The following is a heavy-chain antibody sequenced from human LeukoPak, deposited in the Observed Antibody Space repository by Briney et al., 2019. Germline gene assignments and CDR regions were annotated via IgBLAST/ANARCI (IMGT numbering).Heavy chain of an antibody. CDR3: ARHSGYALYSWFDP. CDR2: IYTSGST. CDR1: DGSISIYY. V-gene: IGHV4-4*07. J-gene: IGHJ5*02. D-gene: IGHD5-12*01. Sequence: PSETLSLTCTVSDGSISIYYWSWIRQSAGKGLEWIGRIYTSGSTNYNPSLKSRVTISVDTSKNQFSLKLSSVTAADTAVYYCARHSGYALYSWFDPWGQGTLVTVSS.